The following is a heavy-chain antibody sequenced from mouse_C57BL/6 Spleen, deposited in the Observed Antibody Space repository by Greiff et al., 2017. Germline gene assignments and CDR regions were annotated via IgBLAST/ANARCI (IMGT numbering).Heavy chain of an antibody. J-gene: IGHJ1*03. V-gene: IGHV5-17*01. CDR3: ARDYDYLVGYFDV. D-gene: IGHD2-4*01. CDR2: ISSGSSTI. CDR1: GFTFSDYG. Sequence: EVNVVESGGGLVKPGGSLKLSCAASGFTFSDYGMHWVRQAPEKGLEWVAYISSGSSTIYYADTVKGRFTISRDNAKNTLFLQMTSLRSEDTAMYYCARDYDYLVGYFDVWGTGTTGTVSS.